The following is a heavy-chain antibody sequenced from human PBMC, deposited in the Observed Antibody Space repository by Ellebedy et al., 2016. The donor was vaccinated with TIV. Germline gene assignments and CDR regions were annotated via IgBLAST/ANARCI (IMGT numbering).Heavy chain of an antibody. CDR3: ARDAVKLATEAFDI. J-gene: IGHJ3*02. CDR1: GFTFSSYA. V-gene: IGHV3-33*08. CDR2: IWYDGSNK. Sequence: PGGSLRLSCAASGFTFSSYAMHWVRQAPGKGLEWVAVIWYDGSNKYYADSVKGRFTISRDNSKNTLYLQMNSLRAEDTAVYYCARDAVKLATEAFDIWGQGTMVTVSS. D-gene: IGHD6-13*01.